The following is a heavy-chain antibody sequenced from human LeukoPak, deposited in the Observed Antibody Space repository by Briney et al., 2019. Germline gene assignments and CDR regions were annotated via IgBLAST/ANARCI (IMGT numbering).Heavy chain of an antibody. J-gene: IGHJ3*02. Sequence: GASVKVSCKASGYTFTTYGVSWVRQAPGQGLEWMGWISAYNGNTNYAQKLQGRVTMTTDTSTSTAYMELRSLRSDDTAVYYCARGVTLVRGVILLDAFDIWGQGTMVTVSS. CDR3: ARGVTLVRGVILLDAFDI. D-gene: IGHD3-10*01. V-gene: IGHV1-18*01. CDR2: ISAYNGNT. CDR1: GYTFTTYG.